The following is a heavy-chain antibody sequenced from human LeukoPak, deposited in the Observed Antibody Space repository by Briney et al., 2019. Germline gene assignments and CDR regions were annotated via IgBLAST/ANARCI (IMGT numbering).Heavy chain of an antibody. D-gene: IGHD5-12*01. V-gene: IGHV1-69*05. CDR2: IIPIFGTA. Sequence: GSSVKVSCKASGGTFSTYPISWVRQAPGQGLEWMGGIIPIFGTANYAQKFQGRVTITTDESTSTAYMELSSLRSEDTAVYYCARGNSGYDLTGSNWFDPWGQGTLVTVSS. CDR3: ARGNSGYDLTGSNWFDP. CDR1: GGTFSTYP. J-gene: IGHJ5*02.